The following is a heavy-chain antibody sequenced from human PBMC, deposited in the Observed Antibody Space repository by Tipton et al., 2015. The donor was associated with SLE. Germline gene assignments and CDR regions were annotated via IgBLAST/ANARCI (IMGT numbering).Heavy chain of an antibody. V-gene: IGHV4-34*01. CDR1: GGSISSYY. CDR2: INHSGST. CDR3: ARRAFWSGSGV. J-gene: IGHJ6*02. Sequence: TLSLTCTVSGGSISSYYWSWIRQPPGKGLEWIGEINHSGSTNYNPSLKSRVTISVDTSKNQFSLKLSSVTAADTAVYYCARRAFWSGSGVWGQGTTVTVSS. D-gene: IGHD3-3*01.